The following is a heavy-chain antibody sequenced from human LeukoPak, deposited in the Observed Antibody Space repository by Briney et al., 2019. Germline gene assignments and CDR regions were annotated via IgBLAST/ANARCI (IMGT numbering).Heavy chain of an antibody. CDR3: ARRGLVPAFDI. Sequence: GGSLRLSCAASGFTLSSFWMHWVRQAPGKGLLWLSRVNGDGNITTYADSVRGRFTISRDNAKNTLYLQMNGLRAEDTAVYYCARRGLVPAFDIWGQGTMVSVT. V-gene: IGHV3-74*01. CDR1: GFTLSSFW. D-gene: IGHD3-10*02. J-gene: IGHJ3*02. CDR2: VNGDGNIT.